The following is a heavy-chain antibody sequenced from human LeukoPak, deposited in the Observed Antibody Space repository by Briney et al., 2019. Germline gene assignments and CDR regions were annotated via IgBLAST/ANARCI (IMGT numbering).Heavy chain of an antibody. V-gene: IGHV4-4*07. CDR3: ARDYVTTDYYYMDV. CDR2: IYTSGST. Sequence: PSETLSLTCTVSGGSISSYYWSWIRQPAGKGLEWFGRIYTSGSTNYNPSLKSRVTLSVDKSKNQFSLKLSSVTAADTAVYYCARDYVTTDYYYMDVWGKGTTVTVSS. CDR1: GGSISSYY. D-gene: IGHD4-11*01. J-gene: IGHJ6*03.